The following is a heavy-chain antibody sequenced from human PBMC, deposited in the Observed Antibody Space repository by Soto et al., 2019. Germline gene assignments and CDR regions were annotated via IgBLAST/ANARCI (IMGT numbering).Heavy chain of an antibody. CDR1: GGTFSSYA. V-gene: IGHV1-69*01. CDR3: ASHPWRAGFHY. CDR2: IIPIFGTA. Sequence: QVQLVQSGAEVKKPGSSVKVSCKASGGTFSSYAISWVRQAPGQGLEWMGGIIPIFGTANYAQKFQGRVTIDADEATSTAYMDQSSLRSEDTAVYYCASHPWRAGFHYWGQGTLVTVSS. D-gene: IGHD5-12*01. J-gene: IGHJ4*02.